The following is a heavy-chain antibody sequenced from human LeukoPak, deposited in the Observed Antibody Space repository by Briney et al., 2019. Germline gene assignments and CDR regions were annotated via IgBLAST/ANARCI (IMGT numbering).Heavy chain of an antibody. V-gene: IGHV1-2*02. J-gene: IGHJ4*02. Sequence: ASVKVSCKASGYTFTGYYMHWVRQAPGQGLEWGGWINPNSGGTSYSQKFQGIVTITRDTSASTAYIELSSLRSEDTAVYYCARGLKMGDIVVVPAALMGYWGQGTLVTVSS. CDR3: ARGLKMGDIVVVPAALMGY. CDR2: INPNSGGT. CDR1: GYTFTGYY. D-gene: IGHD2-2*01.